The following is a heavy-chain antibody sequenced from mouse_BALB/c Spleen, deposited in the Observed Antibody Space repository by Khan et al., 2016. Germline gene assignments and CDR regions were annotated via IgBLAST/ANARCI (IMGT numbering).Heavy chain of an antibody. Sequence: LVKTGASVKISCKASGYSFTGYYMHWVKQSHGKSLEWIGYITSYNGATSYNQKFKGKATFTVDTSSSTAYMQFNSLTSEDSAVYYCASPYGSSYVGFAYWGQGTLVPVSA. CDR1: GYSFTGYY. D-gene: IGHD1-1*01. V-gene: IGHV1S34*01. CDR3: ASPYGSSYVGFAY. J-gene: IGHJ3*01. CDR2: ITSYNGAT.